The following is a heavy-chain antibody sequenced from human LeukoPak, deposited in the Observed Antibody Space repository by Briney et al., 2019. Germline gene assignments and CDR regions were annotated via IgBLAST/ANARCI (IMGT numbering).Heavy chain of an antibody. D-gene: IGHD2-2*01. CDR1: GFTFSSYG. CDR2: IHFDGSTK. CDR3: AKDQCTRTSCDGYPGY. J-gene: IGHJ4*02. Sequence: GGSLRLSCAASGFTFSSYGMHWVRQAPGKGLEWVTFIHFDGSTKYSGDSVQGRFTISRDNSRNILYLQMNNLRPEDTAFYYCAKDQCTRTSCDGYPGYWGQGTLVTVSS. V-gene: IGHV3-30*02.